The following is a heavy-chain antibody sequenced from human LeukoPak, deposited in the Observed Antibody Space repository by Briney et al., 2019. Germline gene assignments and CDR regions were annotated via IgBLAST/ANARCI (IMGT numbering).Heavy chain of an antibody. J-gene: IGHJ4*02. D-gene: IGHD5-12*01. V-gene: IGHV2-5*02. CDR2: IYWDDDK. Sequence: ESGPTLVNPTQTLTLTCTFSGFSLTTGGVHVGWIRQPPGMALEWLALIYWDDDKRYSPSLKSRLTITKDTSKNQVVLTMANMDHVDSGTYYCAHGEVEIVPFDYWGQGTLVTVSS. CDR1: GFSLTTGGVH. CDR3: AHGEVEIVPFDY.